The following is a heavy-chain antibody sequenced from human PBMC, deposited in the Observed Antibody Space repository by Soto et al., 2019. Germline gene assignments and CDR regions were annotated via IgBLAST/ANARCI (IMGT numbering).Heavy chain of an antibody. CDR1: GGSISSGGYY. D-gene: IGHD1-26*01. CDR3: AREGIVNVMDF. Sequence: QVQLQESGPGLVKPSQTLSLTCTVSGGSISSGGYYWNWIRQHPGKGLEWIGYIYYSGSTDYSPSLKSRVNISCDTSKNQFDMKVISVTAADTAVYYCAREGIVNVMDFWGQGTTVTVSS. J-gene: IGHJ6*02. V-gene: IGHV4-31*03. CDR2: IYYSGST.